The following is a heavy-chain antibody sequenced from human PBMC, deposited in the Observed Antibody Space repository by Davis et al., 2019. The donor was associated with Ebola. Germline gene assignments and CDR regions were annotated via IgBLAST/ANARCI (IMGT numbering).Heavy chain of an antibody. CDR2: IYYSGST. V-gene: IGHV4-61*01. D-gene: IGHD2-15*01. J-gene: IGHJ4*02. CDR3: AGEAPYCSGGRCYDY. CDR1: GGSVSSGSYY. Sequence: GSLRLSCTVSGGSVSSGSYYWSWIRQPPGKGLEWIGYIYYSGSTNYNPSLKSRVTISVDTSKNQFSLKLSSVTAADTAVYYCAGEAPYCSGGRCYDYWGQGTLVTVSS.